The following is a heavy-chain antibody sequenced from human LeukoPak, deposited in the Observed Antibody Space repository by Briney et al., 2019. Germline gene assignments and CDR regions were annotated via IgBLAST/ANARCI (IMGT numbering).Heavy chain of an antibody. V-gene: IGHV3-23*01. Sequence: GGSLRLSCAASGFTFSSYAMSWVRQAPGKGLEWVSAISGSGGSTYYADSVKGRFTISRENPKNTLYLQMNSLRAEDTAVYCCAKKPSSGYYYIDYWGQGTLVTVSS. CDR3: AKKPSSGYYYIDY. J-gene: IGHJ4*02. CDR1: GFTFSSYA. D-gene: IGHD3-22*01. CDR2: ISGSGGST.